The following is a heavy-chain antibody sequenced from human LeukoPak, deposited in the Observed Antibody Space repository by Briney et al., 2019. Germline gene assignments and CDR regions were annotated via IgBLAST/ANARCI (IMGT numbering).Heavy chain of an antibody. CDR1: GYTFTSYD. Sequence: ASVKVSCKASGYTFTSYDINWVRQATGQGLEWMGWMNPNSGNTGYAQKFQGRATITRNTSIGTAYMELSSLRSEDTAVYYCARVARDRYCSSTSCYSFVYWGQGTLVTVSS. J-gene: IGHJ4*02. CDR2: MNPNSGNT. V-gene: IGHV1-8*03. CDR3: ARVARDRYCSSTSCYSFVY. D-gene: IGHD2-2*02.